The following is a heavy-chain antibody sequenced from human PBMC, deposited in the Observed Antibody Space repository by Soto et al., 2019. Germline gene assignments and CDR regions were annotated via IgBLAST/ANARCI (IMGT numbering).Heavy chain of an antibody. J-gene: IGHJ4*02. D-gene: IGHD3-10*01. CDR2: ISYDGSNK. CDR1: GFTFSSYA. CDR3: ARGIRIIIYYFDY. V-gene: IGHV3-30-3*01. Sequence: QVQLVESGGGVVQPGRSLRLSCAASGFTFSSYAMHWVRQAPGKGLEWVAVISYDGSNKYYADSVKGRFTISRDNSKNTLYLQMNSLRAEDTAVYYCARGIRIIIYYFDYWGQGTLVTVSS.